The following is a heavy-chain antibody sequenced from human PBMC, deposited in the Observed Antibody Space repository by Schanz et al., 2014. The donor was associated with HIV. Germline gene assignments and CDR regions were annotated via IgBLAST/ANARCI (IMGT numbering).Heavy chain of an antibody. CDR1: GFPFSSYA. J-gene: IGHJ4*02. D-gene: IGHD2-21*01. CDR3: AAGLIRYFFDY. CDR2: ISSSGGYI. Sequence: EVQLVESGEGLVKPGGSLGLSCTGSGFPFSSYAINWVRQAPGKGLEWLSSISSSGGYIYYADSVKGRFTISRDNSKNSVFLQMDRLRAEDTAMYYCAAGLIRYFFDYWGQGTLVTVSS. V-gene: IGHV3-21*04.